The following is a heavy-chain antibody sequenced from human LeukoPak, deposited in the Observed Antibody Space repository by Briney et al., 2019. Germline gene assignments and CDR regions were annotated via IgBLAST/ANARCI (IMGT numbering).Heavy chain of an antibody. J-gene: IGHJ4*02. CDR3: ARGHYGLDC. V-gene: IGHV3-7*01. CDR2: IKEDGSEK. CDR1: GFTFSVYW. Sequence: GGSLRLSCAASGFTFSVYWISWVRQAPGKGLEWVANIKEDGSEKYYVDSVKGRFTLSRDNAKNSLYLQMNSLRAEDTAVYYCARGHYGLDCWGQGTLVIVSS. D-gene: IGHD4-17*01.